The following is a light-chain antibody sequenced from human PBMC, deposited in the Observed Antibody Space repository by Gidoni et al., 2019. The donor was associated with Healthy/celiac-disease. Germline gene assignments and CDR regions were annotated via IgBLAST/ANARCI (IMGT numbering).Light chain of an antibody. V-gene: IGKV1-12*01. CDR2: AAS. CDR3: QQATSFPLT. CDR1: QGISSC. J-gene: IGKJ3*01. Sequence: DIQMTQSPSSVSASVGDRVTITCRASQGISSCLAWYQQKQGKAPKLLIYAASSLQSGVPSRFSGSGSGTDFTLTISSLQPEDFATYYCQQATSFPLTFGPGTKVDIK.